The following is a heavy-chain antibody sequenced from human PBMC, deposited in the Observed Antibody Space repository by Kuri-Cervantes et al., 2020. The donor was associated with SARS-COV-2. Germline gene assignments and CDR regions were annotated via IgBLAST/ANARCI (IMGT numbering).Heavy chain of an antibody. D-gene: IGHD6-19*01. V-gene: IGHV4-61*08. CDR1: GGSISSGGYY. CDR2: IYYSGST. CDR3: VRNPASSGWFIDS. Sequence: SETLSLTCTVSGGSISSGGYYRSWIRQPPGKGLEWIGYIYYSGSTYYNPSLKSRVTISVDTSKNQFSLHLKFVTPADTAVYYCVRNPASSGWFIDSWGQGTLVTVSS. J-gene: IGHJ4*02.